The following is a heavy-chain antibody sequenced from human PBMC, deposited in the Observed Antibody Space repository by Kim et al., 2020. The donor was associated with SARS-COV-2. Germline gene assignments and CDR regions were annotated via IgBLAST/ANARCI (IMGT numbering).Heavy chain of an antibody. J-gene: IGHJ6*03. CDR1: GFTFSSYW. CDR3: ARNVIAAAADAENYYYYYSYMDV. D-gene: IGHD6-13*01. CDR2: INSDGSST. Sequence: GGSLRLSCAASGFTFSSYWMHWVRQAPGKGLVWVSRINSDGSSTSYADSVKGRFTISRDNAKNTLYLQMNSLRAEDTAVYYCARNVIAAAADAENYYYYYSYMDVWGKGTTVTVSS. V-gene: IGHV3-74*01.